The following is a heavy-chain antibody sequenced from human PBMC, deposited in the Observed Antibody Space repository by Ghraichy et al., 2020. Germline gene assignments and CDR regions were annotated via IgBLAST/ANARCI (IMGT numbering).Heavy chain of an antibody. D-gene: IGHD3-10*01. CDR2: IIPILGIA. CDR1: GGTFSSYA. V-gene: IGHV1-69*04. J-gene: IGHJ6*02. CDR3: ARDRRNYGSGSRSYYYGMDV. Sequence: SVKVSCKASGGTFSSYAISWVRQAPGQGLEWMGRIIPILGIANYAQKFQGRVTITADKSTSTAYMELSSLRSEDTAVYYCARDRRNYGSGSRSYYYGMDVWGQGTTVTVSS.